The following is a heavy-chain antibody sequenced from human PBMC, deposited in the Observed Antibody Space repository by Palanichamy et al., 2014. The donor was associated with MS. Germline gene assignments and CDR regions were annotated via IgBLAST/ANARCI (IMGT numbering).Heavy chain of an antibody. Sequence: QLQLQESGPGLVKPSETLSLTCTVSGGSISSTSYYWGWIRQPPGKGLEWIGTVYYTGSTEYNPSLKSRVTISVDRSRNQFSLKLSSVTAADTAVYYCAIESRIAMAGVGDSYRSQGTLVTVSS. CDR1: GGSISSTSYY. CDR3: AIESRIAMAGVGDSY. D-gene: IGHD6-19*01. V-gene: IGHV4-39*01. J-gene: IGHJ4*02. CDR2: VYYTGST.